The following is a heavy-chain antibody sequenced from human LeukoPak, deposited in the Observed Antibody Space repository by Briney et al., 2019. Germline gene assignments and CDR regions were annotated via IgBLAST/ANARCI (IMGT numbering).Heavy chain of an antibody. D-gene: IGHD6-6*01. V-gene: IGHV3-7*01. J-gene: IGHJ4*02. CDR3: ARWATSFDL. CDR2: IKQDGSDK. CDR1: GFTFGNYW. Sequence: GGSLRLSCAASGFTFGNYWMSWVRQAPGKGLEWVANIKQDGSDKYYVDSVTGRFTISRDNAKNSLYLQMHSLRAEDTAVYYCARWATSFDLWGQGTLVTVSS.